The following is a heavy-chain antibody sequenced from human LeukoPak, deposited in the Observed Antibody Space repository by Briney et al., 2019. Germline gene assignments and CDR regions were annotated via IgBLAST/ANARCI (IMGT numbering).Heavy chain of an antibody. J-gene: IGHJ4*02. D-gene: IGHD4-17*01. V-gene: IGHV3-7*05. CDR1: GFTFSGSW. CDR3: ARARDGDYVSFDY. CDR2: IKEDGSDK. Sequence: GGSLRLSCAASGFTFSGSWMTWVRQAPGKGLEWVAHIKEDGSDKYYVDSVTGRFTISRDNTKNSLYLQMSSLRAEDTAVYYCARARDGDYVSFDYWGQGTLVTVSS.